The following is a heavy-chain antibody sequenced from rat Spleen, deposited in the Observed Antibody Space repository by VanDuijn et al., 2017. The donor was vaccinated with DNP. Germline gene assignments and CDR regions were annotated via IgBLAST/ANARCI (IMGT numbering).Heavy chain of an antibody. J-gene: IGHJ4*01. CDR3: ARHTYDGYYHPYAMDA. Sequence: EVQLVESGGGLVQPGRSLKLSCAASGFTFSDYYMAWVRQAPTKGLEWVAYISYDGGSTYYGDSVKGRFTISRDNAKSTLYLQMNSLRSEDMATYYCARHTYDGYYHPYAMDAWGQGTSVTVSS. D-gene: IGHD1-12*03. CDR2: ISYDGGST. CDR1: GFTFSDYY. V-gene: IGHV5-22*01.